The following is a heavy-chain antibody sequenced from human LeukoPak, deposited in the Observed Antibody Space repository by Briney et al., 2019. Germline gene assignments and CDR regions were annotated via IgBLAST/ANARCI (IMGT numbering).Heavy chain of an antibody. Sequence: GGSLRLSCAASGFIFTDSWMSWVRQAQGKGLEWVANIRHDGSQTYYLDSVKGRFTISRDNAKNEVYLEMNNLRGADTAVYYCATGANLFQFWGQGTLVTVSS. V-gene: IGHV3-7*01. CDR2: IRHDGSQT. CDR3: ATGANLFQF. D-gene: IGHD1-14*01. J-gene: IGHJ4*02. CDR1: GFIFTDSW.